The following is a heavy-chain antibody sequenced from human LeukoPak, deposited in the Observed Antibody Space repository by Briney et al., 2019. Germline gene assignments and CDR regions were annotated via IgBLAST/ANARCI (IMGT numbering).Heavy chain of an antibody. Sequence: GGSLRLSCAASGFTFSTYAMSWVRQAPGKGLEWVSAISGSGGSTYYADSVKGRFTISRDNSKNTLYLQMNSLRAEDTAVYYCAKDKDGDRYPFDYWGQGTLVTVSS. J-gene: IGHJ4*02. CDR2: ISGSGGST. CDR3: AKDKDGDRYPFDY. D-gene: IGHD4-17*01. CDR1: GFTFSTYA. V-gene: IGHV3-23*01.